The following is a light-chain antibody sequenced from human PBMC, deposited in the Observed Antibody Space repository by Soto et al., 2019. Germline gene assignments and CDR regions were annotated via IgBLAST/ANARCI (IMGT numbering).Light chain of an antibody. CDR1: QSFSNN. V-gene: IGKV3-15*01. Sequence: EIVMTQSPATLSVSPGERATPSCRASQSFSNNLALFQHKPGQAPRLLIYGASTRAAGIPARWSGSASGTEFTITIGGRQSDDFAVYYWQQYNDWPKTFGRGTEVDI. CDR3: QQYNDWPKT. J-gene: IGKJ1*01. CDR2: GAS.